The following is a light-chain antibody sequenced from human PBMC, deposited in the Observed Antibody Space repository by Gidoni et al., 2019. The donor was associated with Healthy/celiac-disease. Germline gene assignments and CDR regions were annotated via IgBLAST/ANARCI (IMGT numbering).Light chain of an antibody. J-gene: IGLJ3*02. CDR3: AAWDDSLSGPV. V-gene: IGLV1-47*02. CDR1: SSNMGSNY. CDR2: SNN. Sequence: QPVLTQPPSASGTPGQRVTISCSGSSSNMGSNYVYWYQQLPGTAPKLLIYSNNQRPSGVPDRFSGSKSGTSASLAISGLRSEDEADYYCAAWDDSLSGPVFGGGTKLTVL.